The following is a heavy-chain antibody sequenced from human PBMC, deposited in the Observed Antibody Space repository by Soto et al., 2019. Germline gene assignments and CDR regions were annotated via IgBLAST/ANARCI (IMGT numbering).Heavy chain of an antibody. V-gene: IGHV3-30-3*01. D-gene: IGHD1-26*01. CDR3: AREGDPRVGATGMDV. CDR1: GFTFSSYA. CDR2: ISYDGSNK. Sequence: GGSLRLSCAASGFTFSSYAMHWVRQAPGKGLEWVAVISYDGSNKYYADSVKGRFTISRDNSKNTLYLQMNSLRAEDTAVYYCAREGDPRVGATGMDVWGQGTTVIVSS. J-gene: IGHJ6*02.